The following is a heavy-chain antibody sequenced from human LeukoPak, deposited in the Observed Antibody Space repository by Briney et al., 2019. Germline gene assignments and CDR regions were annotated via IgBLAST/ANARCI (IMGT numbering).Heavy chain of an antibody. D-gene: IGHD1-26*01. Sequence: PGGSLRLSCAASGFTFSSYWMSWVRQAPGKGLEWVANIKQDGSEKYYVDSVKGRFTISRDNAKNSLYLQVNSLRAEDTAVYYCARDLNIVGATWSDYWGQGTLVTVSS. J-gene: IGHJ4*02. V-gene: IGHV3-7*01. CDR1: GFTFSSYW. CDR2: IKQDGSEK. CDR3: ARDLNIVGATWSDY.